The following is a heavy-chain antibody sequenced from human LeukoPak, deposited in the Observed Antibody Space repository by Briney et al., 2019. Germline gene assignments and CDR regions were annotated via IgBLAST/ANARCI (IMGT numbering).Heavy chain of an antibody. CDR1: GGSFSGYY. D-gene: IGHD3-3*01. V-gene: IGHV4-34*11. CDR3: ARGPSYDFWSGYNSYYYYGMDV. J-gene: IGHJ6*02. CDR2: AYHTGHT. Sequence: SETLSLTCAVYGGSFSGYYWSWIRLTPGKGLEWIAYAYHTGHTHYNPSLKSRATISLDTSKNQVSLKVNSVTAADTAVYYCARGPSYDFWSGYNSYYYYGMDVWGQGTTVTVSS.